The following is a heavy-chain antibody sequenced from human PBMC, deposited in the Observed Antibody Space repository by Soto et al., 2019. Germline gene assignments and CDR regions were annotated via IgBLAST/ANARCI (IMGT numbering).Heavy chain of an antibody. CDR1: GYTFTSHD. CDR2: MNPNSGHT. J-gene: IGHJ5*02. CDR3: ASDMSTT. D-gene: IGHD2-2*01. Sequence: QVQLVQSGAEVKKPGASVKVSCKASGYTFTSHDINWMRQTTGQGLEWMGWMNPNSGHTNSAQKFQGRVTMTRHTSINTSYMELTNLRSEDTAIYYCASDMSTTWGQGTLVTVSA. V-gene: IGHV1-8*01.